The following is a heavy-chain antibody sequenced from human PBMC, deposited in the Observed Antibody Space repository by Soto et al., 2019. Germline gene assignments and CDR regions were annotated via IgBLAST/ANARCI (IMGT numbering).Heavy chain of an antibody. V-gene: IGHV3-23*01. Sequence: LRLSCEASGFIFKRYGMSWVRQAAGKGLEWVAGIGGDNATYYSDSVRGRFTISRDNSKNTVYLQMDYLRVEDAAIYYCAKSSRYRGYDWGQGTVVTVSS. CDR1: GFIFKRYG. J-gene: IGHJ4*02. CDR2: IGGDNAT. D-gene: IGHD5-12*01. CDR3: AKSSRYRGYD.